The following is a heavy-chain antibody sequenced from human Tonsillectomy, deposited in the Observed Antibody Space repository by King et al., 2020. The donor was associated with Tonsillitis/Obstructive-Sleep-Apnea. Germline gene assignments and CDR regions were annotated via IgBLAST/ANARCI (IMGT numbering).Heavy chain of an antibody. Sequence: VQLVESGGGLVQPGGSLRLSCSASGFTFSSYAMHWVRQAPGKGLEYVSAISSNGGSTYYADSVKGRFTISRDNSKNTLYLQMSSLRAEDTVVYYCVKDWGPYCSSTSCHDYWGQGTLVTVSS. V-gene: IGHV3-64D*06. J-gene: IGHJ4*02. CDR2: ISSNGGST. D-gene: IGHD2-2*01. CDR1: GFTFSSYA. CDR3: VKDWGPYCSSTSCHDY.